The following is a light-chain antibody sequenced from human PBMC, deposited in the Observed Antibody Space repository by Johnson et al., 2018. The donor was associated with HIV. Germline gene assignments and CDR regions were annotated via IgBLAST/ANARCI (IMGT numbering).Light chain of an antibody. J-gene: IGLJ1*01. CDR3: GTWDSILSAYV. Sequence: QSVLTQPPSVSAAPGQTVTIPCSGNSSNIGNNSVSWCQRLPGTAPKLLIHDTDERPPGIPDRFSGSKSGTSATLGITGLQPGDEAEYYCGTWDSILSAYVVGTGTKVTGL. V-gene: IGLV1-51*01. CDR1: SSNIGNNS. CDR2: DTD.